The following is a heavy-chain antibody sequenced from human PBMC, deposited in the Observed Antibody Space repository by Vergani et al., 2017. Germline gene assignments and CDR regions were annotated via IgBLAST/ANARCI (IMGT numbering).Heavy chain of an antibody. V-gene: IGHV3-23*01. Sequence: EVQLLESGGGLVQPGGSLRLSCAASGFTFSSYAMSWVRQAPGKGLEWVSAISGSGGSTYFADSVKGRFTISRDNCKNTLYLQVKSLRPEDTAVYYCAKEGGGYCSGGTCYPEYWGQGTLVIVSS. CDR1: GFTFSSYA. D-gene: IGHD2-15*01. J-gene: IGHJ4*02. CDR3: AKEGGGYCSGGTCYPEY. CDR2: ISGSGGST.